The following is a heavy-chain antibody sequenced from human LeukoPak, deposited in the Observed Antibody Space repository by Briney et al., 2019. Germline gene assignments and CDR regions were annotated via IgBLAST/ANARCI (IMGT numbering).Heavy chain of an antibody. J-gene: IGHJ4*02. V-gene: IGHV1-69*05. CDR3: ARSRLAGDIVVVQNQYYFDY. CDR1: GGTFSSYA. D-gene: IGHD2-2*01. Sequence: SVKVSCKASGGTFSSYAISWVRQAPGQGLEWMGGIIPIFGTANYAQKFQGRVTITTDESTSTAYMELSSLRSEDTAVYYCARSRLAGDIVVVQNQYYFDYWGQGTLVTVSS. CDR2: IIPIFGTA.